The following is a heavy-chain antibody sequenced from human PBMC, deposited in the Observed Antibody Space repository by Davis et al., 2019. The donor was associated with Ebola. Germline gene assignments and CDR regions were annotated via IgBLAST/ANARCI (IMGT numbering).Heavy chain of an antibody. J-gene: IGHJ4*02. V-gene: IGHV4-59*01. Sequence: SETLSLTCTVSGGSISSYYWSWIRQPPGKGLEWIGYIYYSGSTNYNPSLKSRVTISVDTSKNQFSLKLSSVTAADTAVYHCARGGIAVAGPDYWGQGTLVTVSS. CDR1: GGSISSYY. CDR3: ARGGIAVAGPDY. D-gene: IGHD6-19*01. CDR2: IYYSGST.